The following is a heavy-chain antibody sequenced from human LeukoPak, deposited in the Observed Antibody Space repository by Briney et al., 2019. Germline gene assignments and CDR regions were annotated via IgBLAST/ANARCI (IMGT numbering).Heavy chain of an antibody. V-gene: IGHV1-2*02. Sequence: VASVKVPCKASGYTFTGYYMHWVRQAPGQGLEWMGWINPNSGGTNYAQKFQGRVTMTRDTSISTAYMELSRLRSDDTAVYYCARRLAYYDYVWGSLAGAFDIWGQGTMVTVSS. J-gene: IGHJ3*02. CDR2: INPNSGGT. CDR3: ARRLAYYDYVWGSLAGAFDI. CDR1: GYTFTGYY. D-gene: IGHD3-16*01.